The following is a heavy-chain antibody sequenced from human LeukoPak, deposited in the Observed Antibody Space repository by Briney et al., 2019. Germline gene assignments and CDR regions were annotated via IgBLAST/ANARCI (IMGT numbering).Heavy chain of an antibody. Sequence: GGSLRLSCAASGFTFSSYSMNWVRQAPGKGLEWVSSISSSSSYIYYADSVKGRFTISRDNAKDSLYLQMNSLRAEDTAVYYCARDVRVISGYSPSYFDYWGQGTLVTVSS. J-gene: IGHJ4*02. CDR2: ISSSSSYI. V-gene: IGHV3-21*04. CDR3: ARDVRVISGYSPSYFDY. D-gene: IGHD5-18*01. CDR1: GFTFSSYS.